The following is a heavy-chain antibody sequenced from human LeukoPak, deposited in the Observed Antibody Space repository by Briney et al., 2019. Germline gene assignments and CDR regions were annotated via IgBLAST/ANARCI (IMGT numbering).Heavy chain of an antibody. V-gene: IGHV1-2*02. J-gene: IGHJ5*02. Sequence: ASVKVSCKASGYTFTGYYMHWVRQAPGKGLGGMGWINPNSGGTNYAQKFQGRVTMTRDTSISTAYMELSRLRSDDTAVYYCARGYSSSWNWFDPWGQGTLVTVSS. D-gene: IGHD6-13*01. CDR1: GYTFTGYY. CDR3: ARGYSSSWNWFDP. CDR2: INPNSGGT.